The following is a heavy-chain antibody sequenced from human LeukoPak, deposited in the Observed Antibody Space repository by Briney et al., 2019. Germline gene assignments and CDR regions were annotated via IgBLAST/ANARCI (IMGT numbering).Heavy chain of an antibody. CDR3: ARVGVRGIRSYYFDY. CDR1: GFTFSSYA. J-gene: IGHJ4*02. D-gene: IGHD3-10*01. Sequence: GGSLRLSCAASGFTFSSYAMHWVRQAPGKGLEWVAVISYDGSNKYYADSVKGRFTISRDNSKNTLYLQMNSLRAEDTVVYYCARVGVRGIRSYYFDYWGQGTLVTVSS. CDR2: ISYDGSNK. V-gene: IGHV3-30*01.